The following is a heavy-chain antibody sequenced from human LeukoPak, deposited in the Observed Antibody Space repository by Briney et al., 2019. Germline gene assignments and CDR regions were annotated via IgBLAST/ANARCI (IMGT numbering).Heavy chain of an antibody. CDR3: AKVIYGGNSRGYFDY. Sequence: PGGSLRLSCTASGFTLSSYEMSWIRQAPGKGLEWVSGINWNGGSTGYADSVKGRFTISRDNAKNSLYLQMNSLRAEDTALYYCAKVIYGGNSRGYFDYWGQGTLVTVSS. V-gene: IGHV3-20*04. D-gene: IGHD4-23*01. J-gene: IGHJ4*02. CDR1: GFTLSSYE. CDR2: INWNGGST.